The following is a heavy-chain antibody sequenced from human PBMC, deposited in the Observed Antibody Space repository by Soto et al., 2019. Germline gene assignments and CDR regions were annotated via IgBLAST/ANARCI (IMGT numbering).Heavy chain of an antibody. D-gene: IGHD5-12*01. CDR3: ARDGRGYVVATIEYYGMDV. CDR2: IIPILGIA. CDR1: GGTFSSYT. J-gene: IGHJ6*02. Sequence: QVQLVQSGAEVKKPGSSVKVSCKASGGTFSSYTISWVRQAPGQGLEWMGRIIPILGIANYAQKFQGRVTITADKSTSTAYMELSSLRSEDTAVYYCARDGRGYVVATIEYYGMDVWGQGTKVTVSS. V-gene: IGHV1-69*08.